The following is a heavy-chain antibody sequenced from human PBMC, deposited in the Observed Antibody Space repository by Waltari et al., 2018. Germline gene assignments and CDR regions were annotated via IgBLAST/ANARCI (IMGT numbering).Heavy chain of an antibody. CDR3: ARGTGRWFDP. Sequence: QVQLQESGPGLVRPSETLSLTCTVSGGPISRYSWSWIRQSPGKGLEYIGYIHYTGITDYNPSLKSRFTISVDTSKNQFSLRLSSMTAADTAVYYCARGTGRWFDPWGQGTLVTVSS. D-gene: IGHD1-26*01. CDR1: GGPISRYS. CDR2: IHYTGIT. J-gene: IGHJ5*02. V-gene: IGHV4-59*01.